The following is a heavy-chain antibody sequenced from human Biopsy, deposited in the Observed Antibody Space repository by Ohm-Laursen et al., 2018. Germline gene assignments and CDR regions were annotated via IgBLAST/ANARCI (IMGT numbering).Heavy chain of an antibody. CDR1: GYTFAGYY. V-gene: IGHV1-2*02. J-gene: IGHJ6*02. Sequence: SVKVSCKASGYTFAGYYLHWVRQAPGHGLEWMGWINPNSGNANYAQSFQGRLTVTRDTSISTAYMELTGLTFDDTAIYYCARVPAYPSIDGYYGLDLWGQGTTVIVSS. CDR3: ARVPAYPSIDGYYGLDL. CDR2: INPNSGNA. D-gene: IGHD3-9*01.